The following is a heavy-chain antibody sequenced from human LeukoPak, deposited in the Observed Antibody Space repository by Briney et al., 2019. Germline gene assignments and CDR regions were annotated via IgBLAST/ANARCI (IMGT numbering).Heavy chain of an antibody. CDR2: IASDGSST. CDR1: GFTFSSYW. CDR3: ARGRPHGNDY. Sequence: GGSLRLSCAASGFTFSSYWMNWVRQAPGKGLVWVSRIASDGSSTTYADSVKGRFSISRDNAKNTLCLQMNSLRVEDTAVYYCARGRPHGNDYWGQGTLVTVSS. J-gene: IGHJ4*02. V-gene: IGHV3-74*01. D-gene: IGHD4-23*01.